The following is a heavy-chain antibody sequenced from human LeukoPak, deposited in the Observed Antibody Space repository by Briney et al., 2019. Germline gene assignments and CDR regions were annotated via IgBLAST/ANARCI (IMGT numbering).Heavy chain of an antibody. D-gene: IGHD2-21*02. Sequence: GGSLRLSCAVSGFTFSSEAMGWVRQLPGGGLEWVSTISPAGGTTYYADSVKGRFTISRDNSKNTLYLQMNSLRAEDTAVYYCARACGGDCYRHLDYWGQGTLVIVSS. CDR2: ISPAGGTT. V-gene: IGHV3-23*01. J-gene: IGHJ4*02. CDR3: ARACGGDCYRHLDY. CDR1: GFTFSSEA.